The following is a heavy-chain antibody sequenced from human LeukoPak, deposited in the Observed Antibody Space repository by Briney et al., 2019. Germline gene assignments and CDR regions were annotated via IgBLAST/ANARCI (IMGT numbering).Heavy chain of an antibody. CDR2: IYHSGST. D-gene: IGHD4-23*01. CDR3: ARNGGNSDFDY. J-gene: IGHJ4*02. Sequence: SETLSLTCAVSGGSISSSSGNCWTWVRQPPGKGLEWIGEIYHSGSTNYNPSLKSRVAMLLDKSKNQFSLKLSSVTAADTAVYYCARNGGNSDFDYWGQGTLVTVSS. CDR1: GGSISSSSGNC. V-gene: IGHV4-4*02.